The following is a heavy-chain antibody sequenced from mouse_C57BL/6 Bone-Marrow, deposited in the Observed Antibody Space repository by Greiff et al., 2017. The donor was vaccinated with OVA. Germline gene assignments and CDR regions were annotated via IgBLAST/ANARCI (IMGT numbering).Heavy chain of an antibody. V-gene: IGHV5-9*01. CDR2: ISGGGGNT. D-gene: IGHD1-1*01. J-gene: IGHJ1*03. CDR1: GFTFSSYT. CDR3: ARGVDYYGSTWYFDV. Sequence: EVMLVESGGGLVKPGGSLKLSCAASGFTFSSYTMSWVRQTPEKRLEWVATISGGGGNTYYPDSVKGRFTISRDNAKNTLYLQMSSLRSEDTALYYCARGVDYYGSTWYFDVWGTGTTVTVSS.